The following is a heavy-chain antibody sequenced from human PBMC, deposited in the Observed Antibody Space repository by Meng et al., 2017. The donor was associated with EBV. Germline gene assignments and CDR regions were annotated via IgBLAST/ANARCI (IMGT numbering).Heavy chain of an antibody. J-gene: IGHJ4*02. CDR2: LMSMYDAP. V-gene: IGHV1-69*01. D-gene: IGHD3-10*01. CDR1: GGTFRSDA. Sequence: QVPLVQDGAEVTKAGSAAKVPCKTSGGTFRSDAVSWVRPAPGHGLEWMGGLMSMYDAPHYAQKSPGRVTMTVEESTHTHYMDLSGLRFEATAVYYCASETGSDFTPDYWGQGTLVTVSS. CDR3: ASETGSDFTPDY.